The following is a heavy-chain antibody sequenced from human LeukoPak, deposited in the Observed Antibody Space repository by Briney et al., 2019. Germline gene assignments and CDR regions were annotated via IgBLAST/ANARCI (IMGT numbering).Heavy chain of an antibody. V-gene: IGHV1-2*02. J-gene: IGHJ4*02. Sequence: VASVKVSCKASGYTFTGYYMHWVRQAPGQGLEWMGWINPNSGGTNYAQKFQGRVTMTRDTSISTAYMELSRLRSDDTAVYYCARDLGYCTNGVCYIFDYWGQGTLVTVSS. CDR2: INPNSGGT. D-gene: IGHD2-8*01. CDR3: ARDLGYCTNGVCYIFDY. CDR1: GYTFTGYY.